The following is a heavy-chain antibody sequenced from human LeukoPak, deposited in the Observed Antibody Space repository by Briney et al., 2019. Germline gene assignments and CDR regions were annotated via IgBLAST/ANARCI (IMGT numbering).Heavy chain of an antibody. V-gene: IGHV3-33*01. Sequence: GGSLRLSCAASGFTFSSYGMHWVRQAPGKGLEWVAVIWYDGSNKYYADSVKDRFTISRDNSKNTLYLQMNSLRAEDTAVYYCARGYCSGGSCYPDAFDIWGQGTMVTVSS. CDR1: GFTFSSYG. J-gene: IGHJ3*02. CDR3: ARGYCSGGSCYPDAFDI. D-gene: IGHD2-15*01. CDR2: IWYDGSNK.